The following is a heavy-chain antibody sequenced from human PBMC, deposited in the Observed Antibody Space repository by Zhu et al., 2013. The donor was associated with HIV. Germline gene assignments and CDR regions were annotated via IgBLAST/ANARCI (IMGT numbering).Heavy chain of an antibody. CDR2: ISSSSSTI. D-gene: IGHD4-17*01. CDR1: GFTFSSYS. CDR3: ARRFTVTLYWYFDL. J-gene: IGHJ2*01. Sequence: EVQLVESGGGLVQPGGSLRLSCAASGFTFSSYSMNWVRQAPGKGLEWVSYISSSSSTIYYADSMKGRFTISRDNAKNSLYLQMNSLRAEDTAVYYCARRFTVTLYWYFDLWGRGTLVTVSS. V-gene: IGHV3-48*04.